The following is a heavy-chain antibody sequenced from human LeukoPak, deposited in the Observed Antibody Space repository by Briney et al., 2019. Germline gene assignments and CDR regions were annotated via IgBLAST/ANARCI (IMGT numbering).Heavy chain of an antibody. V-gene: IGHV1-18*01. CDR3: VRGPSYIVVVSSTVTGFDP. CDR1: GYTFTSYG. D-gene: IGHD2-2*01. J-gene: IGHJ5*02. CDR2: ISAYNGNT. Sequence: GASVTVSCTASGYTFTSYGISWVRQAPGQGREWMGWISAYNGNTNHAQKLQGRVTITTDTSTSTAYMELRSLRSDDTAVYYCVRGPSYIVVVSSTVTGFDPWGQGTLVTVSS.